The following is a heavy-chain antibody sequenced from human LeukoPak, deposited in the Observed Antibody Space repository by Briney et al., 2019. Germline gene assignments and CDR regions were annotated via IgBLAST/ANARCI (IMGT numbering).Heavy chain of an antibody. J-gene: IGHJ5*02. Sequence: ASVKVSCKASGGTFSSYAISWVRQAPGQGLEWMGGIIPIFGTANYAQKFQGRVTITTDESTSTAYMELSSLRSEDTAVYYCAFGSWSGCSPDNWFDPWGQGTLVTVSS. D-gene: IGHD3-3*01. CDR3: AFGSWSGCSPDNWFDP. CDR1: GGTFSSYA. CDR2: IIPIFGTA. V-gene: IGHV1-69*05.